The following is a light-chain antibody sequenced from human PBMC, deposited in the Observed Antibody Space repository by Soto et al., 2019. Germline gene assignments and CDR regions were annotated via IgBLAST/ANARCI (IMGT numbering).Light chain of an antibody. J-gene: IGKJ5*01. CDR1: QSVSTNY. CDR3: QQFDDSVT. V-gene: IGKV3-20*01. CDR2: GAS. Sequence: EIVLTQSPGTLSLSPGERATLYCRASQSVSTNYLAWYQQKPGQAPRLLIYGASNRATGIPDRFSGSGSGTDFTLTVSRLEPEDSAVYYCQQFDDSVTFGQGTRLEIK.